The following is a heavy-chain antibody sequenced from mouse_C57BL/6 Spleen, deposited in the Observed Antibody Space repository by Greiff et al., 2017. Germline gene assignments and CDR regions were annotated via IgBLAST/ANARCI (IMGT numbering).Heavy chain of an antibody. CDR1: GYAFSSSW. V-gene: IGHV1-82*01. CDR3: ARGGHYFDY. J-gene: IGHJ2*01. Sequence: QVQLQQSGPELVKPGASVKISCKASGYAFSSSWMNWVKQRPGKGLEWIGRIYPGDGDTNYNGKFKGKATLTADKSSSTAYMHLSSLTSEDSAVYFCARGGHYFDYWGQGTTLTVAS. CDR2: IYPGDGDT.